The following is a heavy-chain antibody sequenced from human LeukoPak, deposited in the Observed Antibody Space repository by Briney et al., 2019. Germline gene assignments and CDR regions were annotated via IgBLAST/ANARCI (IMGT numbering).Heavy chain of an antibody. CDR2: IYYNGST. J-gene: IGHJ4*02. Sequence: ASQTLSLTCTVSGGSISSDDYYWSWIRQPPGKGLEWIGYIYYNGSTYYNPSLKSRVTISVDTSKTQFSLKLSSVTAADTAVYYCARAEPSSSTTFDYWGQGTLVTVSS. CDR3: ARAEPSSSTTFDY. D-gene: IGHD2-2*01. CDR1: GGSISSDDYY. V-gene: IGHV4-30-4*08.